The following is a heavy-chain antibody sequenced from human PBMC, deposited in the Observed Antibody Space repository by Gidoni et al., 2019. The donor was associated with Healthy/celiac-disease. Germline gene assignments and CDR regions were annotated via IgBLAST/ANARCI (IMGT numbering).Heavy chain of an antibody. Sequence: EVQLLESGGGLLQPGGSLGLSCAASVFPFSSYALSWVRQAPGKGGEWVSAISGSGGSTYYADSVKGRFTISRDNSKNTLYLQMNSLRAEDTAVYYCAKDYSPYYDSSGYLDAFDIWGQGTMVTVSS. D-gene: IGHD3-22*01. V-gene: IGHV3-23*01. CDR1: VFPFSSYA. CDR2: ISGSGGST. J-gene: IGHJ3*02. CDR3: AKDYSPYYDSSGYLDAFDI.